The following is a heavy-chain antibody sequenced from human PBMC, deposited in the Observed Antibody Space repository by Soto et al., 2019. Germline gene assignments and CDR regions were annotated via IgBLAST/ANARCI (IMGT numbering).Heavy chain of an antibody. V-gene: IGHV1-2*02. CDR3: ARRDRSSSFDY. CDR2: INPKSGLT. Sequence: SVKFSCKACGYTFTDYYIHWVRLAPGQGLDWMGWINPKSGLTSHSQNFRGRVTMTRDTSISTVYMELNRLKSDDRAIYYCARRDRSSSFDYWGQGTQVTVSS. D-gene: IGHD2-15*01. J-gene: IGHJ4*02. CDR1: GYTFTDYY.